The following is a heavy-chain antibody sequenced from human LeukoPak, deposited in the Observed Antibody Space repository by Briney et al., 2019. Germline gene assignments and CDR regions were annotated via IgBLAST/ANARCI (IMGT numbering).Heavy chain of an antibody. CDR3: AKVEVSVVRGVIDFDY. CDR1: GFTFSSYG. D-gene: IGHD3-10*01. CDR2: IRYDGSNK. J-gene: IGHJ4*02. V-gene: IGHV3-30*02. Sequence: QPGGSLRLSCAASGFTFSSYGMHWVRQAPGKGLEWVAFIRYDGSNKYYADSVKGRFTISRDNSKNTLYLQMNSLRAEDTAVYYCAKVEVSVVRGVIDFDYWGQGTLVTVSS.